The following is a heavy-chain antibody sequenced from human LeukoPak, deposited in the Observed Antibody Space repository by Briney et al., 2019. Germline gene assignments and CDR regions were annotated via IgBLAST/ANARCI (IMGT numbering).Heavy chain of an antibody. CDR2: IKQDGSTR. D-gene: IGHD1-26*01. CDR3: ARDQTGSLDY. Sequence: GRSLRLSCAASGFTFSNTWMAWVRQAPGKGREWVANIKQDGSTRHYVDSVKGRFTISRDNAKKSLYLQMDSLRAEDTAVYYCARDQTGSLDYWGQGTLVTVSS. CDR1: GFTFSNTW. J-gene: IGHJ4*02. V-gene: IGHV3-7*01.